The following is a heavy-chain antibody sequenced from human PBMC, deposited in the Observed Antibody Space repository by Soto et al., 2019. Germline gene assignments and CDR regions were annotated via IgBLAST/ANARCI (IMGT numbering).Heavy chain of an antibody. CDR1: GFTFSSYA. D-gene: IGHD3-10*01. CDR2: ISGSGGST. V-gene: IGHV3-23*01. J-gene: IGHJ4*02. Sequence: GGSLRLSCAASGFTFSSYAMSWVRQAPGKGLEWVSAISGSGGSTYYADSVKGRFTISRDNSKNTLYLQMNSLRVEDMAVYYCARAYRRPSWRGEDDYWGQGTLVTVSS. CDR3: ARAYRRPSWRGEDDY.